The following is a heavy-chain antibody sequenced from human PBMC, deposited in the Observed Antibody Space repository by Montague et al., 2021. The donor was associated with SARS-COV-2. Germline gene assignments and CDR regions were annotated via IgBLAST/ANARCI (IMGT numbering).Heavy chain of an antibody. D-gene: IGHD6-13*01. J-gene: IGHJ6*02. CDR1: GFTFSSYS. CDR3: ASGAIAAAGTGYYYYGMDV. Sequence: SLRLSCAASGFTFSSYSMNWVRQAPGKGLEWVSSISSSSSYIYYXDSVKGRFTISRDNAKNSLYLQMNSLRAEDTAVYYCASGAIAAAGTGYYYYGMDVWGQGTTVTVSS. V-gene: IGHV3-21*01. CDR2: ISSSSSYI.